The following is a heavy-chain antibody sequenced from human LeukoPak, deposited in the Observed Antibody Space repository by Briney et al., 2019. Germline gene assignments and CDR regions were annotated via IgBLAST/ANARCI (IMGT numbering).Heavy chain of an antibody. J-gene: IGHJ6*03. V-gene: IGHV3-21*01. Sequence: PGGSLRLSCAASGFTFSSYWMSWVRQAPGKGLEWVSSISSSSGYIFYADSVKGRFTISRDNSKKIVYLQMDSLRVDDTAVYYCARGGYQPYYYMDVWGTGTTVTVSS. CDR1: GFTFSSYW. CDR2: ISSSSGYI. CDR3: ARGGYQPYYYMDV. D-gene: IGHD2-2*01.